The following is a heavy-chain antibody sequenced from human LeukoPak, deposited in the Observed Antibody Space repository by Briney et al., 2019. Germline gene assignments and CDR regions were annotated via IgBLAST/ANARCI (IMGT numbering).Heavy chain of an antibody. CDR3: ARVVSSSPRRSRFDY. CDR2: IYYSGST. J-gene: IGHJ4*02. Sequence: SETLSLTCTVSGGSISSGDYYWSWIRQPPGKGLERIGYIYYSGSTYYNPSLKSRVTISVDTSKNQFSLKLSSVTAADTAVYYCARVVSSSPRRSRFDYWGQGTLVTVSS. CDR1: GGSISSGDYY. D-gene: IGHD2-15*01. V-gene: IGHV4-30-4*01.